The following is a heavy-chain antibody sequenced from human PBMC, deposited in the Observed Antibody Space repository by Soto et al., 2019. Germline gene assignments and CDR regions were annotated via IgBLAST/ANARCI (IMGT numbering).Heavy chain of an antibody. D-gene: IGHD1-1*01. J-gene: IGHJ4*02. CDR1: GFTFSSYW. CDR2: IKQDGSEK. V-gene: IGHV3-7*01. CDR3: ARDFKATGTTGIDY. Sequence: ESGGVVVQPGRSLRLSCAASGFTFSSYWMSWVRQAPGKGLEWVADIKQDGSEKYYVDSVKGRFTISRDNAKNSLYLQMNSLRAEDTAVYYCARDFKATGTTGIDYWGQGTLVTVSS.